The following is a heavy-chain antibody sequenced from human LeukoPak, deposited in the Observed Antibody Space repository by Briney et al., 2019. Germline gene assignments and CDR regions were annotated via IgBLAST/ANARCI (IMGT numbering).Heavy chain of an antibody. CDR3: GRTNWSGYYTASFDY. D-gene: IGHD3-3*01. J-gene: IGHJ4*02. CDR1: GGSISSGVYY. Sequence: PSQTMSLTCSVSGGSISSGVYYWSWIRQPPGKGLDWIGYTSYSGSTYYNPSLKSPVIISVDTSKNQFSLKLSAVTAADTAVYYCGRTNWSGYYTASFDYWGQGTLVTVSS. V-gene: IGHV4-30-4*08. CDR2: TSYSGST.